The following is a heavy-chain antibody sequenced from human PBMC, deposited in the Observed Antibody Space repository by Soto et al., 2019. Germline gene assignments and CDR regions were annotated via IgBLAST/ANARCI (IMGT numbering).Heavy chain of an antibody. CDR1: GYTFMHYD. CDR3: ARDQTKWLSDAYDL. Sequence: QVQLVQSGADVKKPGASVKLSCKASGYTFMHYDIGWLRQAPGQGPEWLGRCSPSTGKADYPQKFQGRVTMTTDTTTITAYMEMRSLRPDDTSVYYCARDQTKWLSDAYDLWGQGTMVTVSS. V-gene: IGHV1-18*01. D-gene: IGHD2-8*01. J-gene: IGHJ3*01. CDR2: CSPSTGKA.